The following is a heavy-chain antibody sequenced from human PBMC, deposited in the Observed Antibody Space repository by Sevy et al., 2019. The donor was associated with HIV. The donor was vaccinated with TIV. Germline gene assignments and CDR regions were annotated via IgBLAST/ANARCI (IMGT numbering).Heavy chain of an antibody. J-gene: IGHJ4*02. CDR1: GGSISSSSYY. CDR2: IYYRGSP. CDR3: ARRLAAAGSFDY. D-gene: IGHD6-13*01. V-gene: IGHV4-39*01. Sequence: SETLSLTCTVSGGSISSSSYYWGWIRQPPGKGLEWIGSIYYRGSPYYNPSLKGRVTISVDTSKNQFSLKLSSVTAADTAVYYCARRLAAAGSFDYWGQGTLVTVSS.